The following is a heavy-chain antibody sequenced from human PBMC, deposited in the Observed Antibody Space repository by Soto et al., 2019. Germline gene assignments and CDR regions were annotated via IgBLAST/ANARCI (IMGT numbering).Heavy chain of an antibody. V-gene: IGHV4-39*01. D-gene: IGHD1-26*01. CDR3: ARGGGSYAYYYGMDV. Sequence: SETLSLTCIVPGGSISSSSYYWGWISKPPGKGLEWIGSIYYSGSTYNNPSLKSRSTISVDTSKNQCSLKLSSVSAADTAVYFCARGGGSYAYYYGMDVWGQGTTVTVSS. J-gene: IGHJ6*02. CDR2: IYYSGST. CDR1: GGSISSSSYY.